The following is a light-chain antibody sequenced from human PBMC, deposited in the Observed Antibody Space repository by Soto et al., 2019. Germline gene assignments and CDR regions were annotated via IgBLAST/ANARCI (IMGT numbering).Light chain of an antibody. Sequence: QSALTHPASVSGSPGQSITISCTGTSSDVGAYYSVSWYQHHPGKAPKLIIYGVTNRPSGVSNRFSGSKSGNTASLTISGFQAEDEAAYHCGSYTSGSSHYVFGGWTKLTVL. V-gene: IGLV2-14*01. CDR2: GVT. CDR3: GSYTSGSSHYV. J-gene: IGLJ1*01. CDR1: SSDVGAYYS.